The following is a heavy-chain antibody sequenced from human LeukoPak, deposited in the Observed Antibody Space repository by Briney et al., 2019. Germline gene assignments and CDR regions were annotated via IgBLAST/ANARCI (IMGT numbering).Heavy chain of an antibody. CDR1: GFTFSSYS. J-gene: IGHJ6*04. D-gene: IGHD3-3*01. CDR2: ISSSSSTI. Sequence: PGGSLRLSCAASGFTFSSYSMNWVRQAPGKGLEWVSYISSSSSTIYYADSVKGRFTISRDNAKNSLYLQMNSLRAEDTAVYYCARVSDFWSGYYSDVWGKGTTVTVSS. V-gene: IGHV3-48*04. CDR3: ARVSDFWSGYYSDV.